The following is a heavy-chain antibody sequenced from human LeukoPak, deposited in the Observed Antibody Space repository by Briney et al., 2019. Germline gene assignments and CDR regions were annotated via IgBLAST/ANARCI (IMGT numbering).Heavy chain of an antibody. J-gene: IGHJ4*02. D-gene: IGHD3-22*01. Sequence: GGSLRLSCAASGFSFSTIYMSWVRQTPGQGLEWVANINVDGTAEYYVGSVKGRFTISRDNAKNSLYLQMNSLRAEDTAVYYCATPLDYYDSSGYHQGGDWGQGTLVTVSS. V-gene: IGHV3-7*03. CDR2: INVDGTAE. CDR3: ATPLDYYDSSGYHQGGD. CDR1: GFSFSTIY.